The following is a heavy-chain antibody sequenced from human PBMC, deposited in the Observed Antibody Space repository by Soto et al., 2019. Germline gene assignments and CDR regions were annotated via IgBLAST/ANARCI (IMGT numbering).Heavy chain of an antibody. V-gene: IGHV3-23*01. CDR2: ISGSGGST. CDR3: TTDSYSTMIVVRFDY. D-gene: IGHD3-22*01. J-gene: IGHJ4*01. CDR1: GVTFSSYA. Sequence: GSVRRSCAAPGVTFSSYAMSWVRQAPGKGLEWVSAISGSGGSTYYADSVKGRFAIARDDSKNMVYLQMNSLKTEDTGIYYCTTDSYSTMIVVRFDYWGHGTLVTVSS.